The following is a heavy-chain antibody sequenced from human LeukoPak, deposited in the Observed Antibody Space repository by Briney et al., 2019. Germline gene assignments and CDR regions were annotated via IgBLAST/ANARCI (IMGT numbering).Heavy chain of an antibody. D-gene: IGHD3-10*01. CDR3: ARVAGTMVRGVVIDP. Sequence: PSETLSLNCSVSGGSISSYYWSWIRQPPGKGLEWIGYMYYSGSTNYNPSLKSRVTISVDTSKNQLSLKLSSVTAADTAVYYCARVAGTMVRGVVIDPWGQGTLVTVSS. J-gene: IGHJ5*02. V-gene: IGHV4-59*08. CDR2: MYYSGST. CDR1: GGSISSYY.